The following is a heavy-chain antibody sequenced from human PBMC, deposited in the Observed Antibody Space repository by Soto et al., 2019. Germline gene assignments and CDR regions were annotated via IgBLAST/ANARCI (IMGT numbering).Heavy chain of an antibody. CDR1: GFTVSSNY. J-gene: IGHJ6*02. Sequence: GGSLRLSCAASGFTVSSNYMSWVRQAPGKGLEWVSVIYSGGSTYYADSVKGRFTISRDNAMNSLYLQMNSLRAEDTAVYYCARAYGDSYYRGMDVWGQGTTVTVSS. V-gene: IGHV3-53*01. CDR2: IYSGGST. CDR3: ARAYGDSYYRGMDV. D-gene: IGHD4-17*01.